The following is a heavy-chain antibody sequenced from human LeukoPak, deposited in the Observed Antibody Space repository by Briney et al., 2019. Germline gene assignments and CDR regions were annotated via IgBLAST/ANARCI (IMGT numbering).Heavy chain of an antibody. D-gene: IGHD3-22*01. J-gene: IGHJ2*01. CDR3: ARAAYYYDSSGNYRNWYFDL. CDR1: GFTFSSYS. Sequence: GGSLRLSCAASGFTFSSYSMNWVRQAPGKGLEWVSSISSSSSYIYYADSVKGRFTISRDNAKNSLYLQMNSLRDEDTAVYYCARAAYYYDSSGNYRNWYFDLWGRGTLVTVSS. V-gene: IGHV3-21*01. CDR2: ISSSSSYI.